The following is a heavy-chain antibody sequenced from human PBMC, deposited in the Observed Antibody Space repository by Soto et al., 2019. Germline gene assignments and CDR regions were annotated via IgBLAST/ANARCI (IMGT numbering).Heavy chain of an antibody. Sequence: GASVKVSWKASGYTFTSYDISWVRQAPGQGLEWMGRIIPILGIANYAQKFQGRVTITADKSTSTAYMELSSLRSEDTAVYYCARDNWGSYYFDYWGQGTLVTVS. V-gene: IGHV1-69*04. CDR3: ARDNWGSYYFDY. CDR2: IIPILGIA. J-gene: IGHJ4*02. D-gene: IGHD7-27*01. CDR1: GYTFTSYD.